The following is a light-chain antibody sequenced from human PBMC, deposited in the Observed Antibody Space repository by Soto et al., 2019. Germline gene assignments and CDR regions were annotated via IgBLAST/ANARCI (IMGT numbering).Light chain of an antibody. CDR3: QQRNNWPRT. J-gene: IGKJ2*01. Sequence: DIVLTQSPAPLSLSPGERATLSCRASQSVSSNLAWYRQKPGQAPRLLIDDASNRATGIPARFSGSGAGTDFTLTIGILEPEDFAGYYCQQRNNWPRTCRQGTRLEIK. CDR1: QSVSSN. CDR2: DAS. V-gene: IGKV3-11*01.